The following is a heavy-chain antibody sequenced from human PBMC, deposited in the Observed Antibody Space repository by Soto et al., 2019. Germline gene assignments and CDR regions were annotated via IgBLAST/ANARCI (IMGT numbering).Heavy chain of an antibody. D-gene: IGHD1-26*01. CDR2: IYYSGST. Sequence: SETLSLTCTVFGGSISSYYWSWIRQPPGKGLEWIGYIYYSGSTNYNPSLKSRVTISLDTSKNQFSLKLSSVTAADTAVYFCARGRSGSYPFDYWGLGTLVTVSS. CDR1: GGSISSYY. J-gene: IGHJ4*02. CDR3: ARGRSGSYPFDY. V-gene: IGHV4-59*01.